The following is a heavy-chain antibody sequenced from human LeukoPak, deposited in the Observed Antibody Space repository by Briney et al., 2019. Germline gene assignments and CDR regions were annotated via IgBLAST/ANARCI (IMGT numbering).Heavy chain of an antibody. D-gene: IGHD6-13*01. Sequence: SETLSLTCTVSGGSISSGSYYWSWIRQPAGKGLEWIGRIYTSGSTNYNPSLKSRVTISVDTSKNQFSLKLSSVTAADTAVYYCARVQLAAAGDWSSYKWFDPWGQGTLVTVSS. CDR1: GGSISSGSYY. CDR3: ARVQLAAAGDWSSYKWFDP. J-gene: IGHJ5*02. V-gene: IGHV4-61*02. CDR2: IYTSGST.